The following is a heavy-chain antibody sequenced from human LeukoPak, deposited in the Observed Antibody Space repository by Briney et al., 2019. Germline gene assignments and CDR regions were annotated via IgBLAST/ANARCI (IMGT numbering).Heavy chain of an antibody. D-gene: IGHD7-27*01. CDR2: ISYDGSNK. V-gene: IGHV3-30*04. CDR1: GFTFSSYA. CDR3: ARDRLITGEIDY. J-gene: IGHJ4*02. Sequence: GGSLRLSCAASGFTFSSYAMHWVRQAPGKGLEWVAVISYDGSNKYYADSVKGRFTISRDNSKNTLYLQMNSLRAEDTAVYYCARDRLITGEIDYWGQGTLVTVSS.